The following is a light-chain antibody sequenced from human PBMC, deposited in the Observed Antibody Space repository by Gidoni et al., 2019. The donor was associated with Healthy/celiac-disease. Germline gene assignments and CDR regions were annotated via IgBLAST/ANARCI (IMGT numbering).Light chain of an antibody. CDR3: CSYAGSSPV. Sequence: QSALTQPASVSGSPGQSITISCTGTSSDVGSYNLVSWYQQHPGKAPKLMIYESSKRPSGVSNRFSGSKSGNTASLTISGLQAEDEADYYCCSYAGSSPVFGGGTKLTVL. V-gene: IGLV2-23*01. J-gene: IGLJ2*01. CDR2: ESS. CDR1: SSDVGSYNL.